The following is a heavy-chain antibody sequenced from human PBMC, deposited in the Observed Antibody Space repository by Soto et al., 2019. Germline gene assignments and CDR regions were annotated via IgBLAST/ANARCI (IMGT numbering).Heavy chain of an antibody. D-gene: IGHD3-16*01. V-gene: IGHV3-48*01. CDR3: ARDLNYGLFDY. Sequence: EVQLVESGGGLVQPGGSLRLSCAASGFTFSSYSMNWVRQAPWKGLEWVSYISSSSSTIYYADSVKGRFTISRDNDKNSLSLQMNSLRAEDTAVYYCARDLNYGLFDYWGQGTLVTVSS. CDR1: GFTFSSYS. J-gene: IGHJ4*02. CDR2: ISSSSSTI.